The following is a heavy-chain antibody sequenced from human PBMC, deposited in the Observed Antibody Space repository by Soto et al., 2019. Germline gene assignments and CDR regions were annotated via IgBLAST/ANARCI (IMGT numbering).Heavy chain of an antibody. CDR3: ARPIQYYYDSSGLSAWFDP. V-gene: IGHV1-69*13. Sequence: SVKVSCKASGGTFSCSAISWVRQAPGQGLEWMGGIIPIFGTANYAQKFQGRVTITADESTSTAYMELSSLRSEDTAVYYCARPIQYYYDSSGLSAWFDPWGQATLVTVSS. J-gene: IGHJ5*02. D-gene: IGHD3-22*01. CDR2: IIPIFGTA. CDR1: GGTFSCSA.